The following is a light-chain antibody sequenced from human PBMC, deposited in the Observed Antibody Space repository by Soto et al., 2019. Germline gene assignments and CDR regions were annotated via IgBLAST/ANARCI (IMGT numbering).Light chain of an antibody. CDR3: QHCYSTPRT. J-gene: IGKJ1*01. CDR1: QSISSY. Sequence: DIQMTQSPSSLSASVGDRVTITCGASQSISSYLNWNQQKPGKAPKLLIYAASSLQSGVPSRFSGSGSGTDFTLTISSLQPDDFATYYCQHCYSTPRTFGQGTKVDIK. V-gene: IGKV1-39*01. CDR2: AAS.